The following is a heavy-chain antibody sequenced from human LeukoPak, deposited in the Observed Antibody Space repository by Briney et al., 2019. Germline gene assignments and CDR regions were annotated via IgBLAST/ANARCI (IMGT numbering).Heavy chain of an antibody. CDR3: VRIGIQGFDY. J-gene: IGHJ4*02. D-gene: IGHD1-14*01. CDR2: INSDGSST. CDR1: GFTFSSYW. Sequence: GGSLRPSCAASGFTFSSYWMYWVRQPPEKGLLWVSRINSDGSSTIYADSVKGRFTISRDNAKNTLYLQMNSLRAEDTAVYYCVRIGIQGFDYWGQGTLVTVSS. V-gene: IGHV3-74*01.